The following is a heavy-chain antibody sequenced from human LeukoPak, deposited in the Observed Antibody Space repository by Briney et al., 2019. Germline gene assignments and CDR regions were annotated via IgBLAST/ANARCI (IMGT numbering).Heavy chain of an antibody. V-gene: IGHV4-30-4*01. Sequence: PSQTLSLTCSVSGXFINSDDYYWNWIRQPPGKGLEWIGYIYYSGSTYYNPYLKSRVTISVDTSKNQFSLKLSSVTAADTAVYYCARHGGDYGGDSGTYYFDFWGQGTLVTVSS. CDR2: IYYSGST. J-gene: IGHJ4*02. CDR3: ARHGGDYGGDSGTYYFDF. D-gene: IGHD4-23*01. CDR1: GXFINSDDYY.